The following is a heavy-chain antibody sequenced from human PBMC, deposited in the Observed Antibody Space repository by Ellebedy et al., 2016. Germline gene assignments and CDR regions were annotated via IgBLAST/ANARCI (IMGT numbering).Heavy chain of an antibody. J-gene: IGHJ4*02. Sequence: ASVKVSCKVSGYAVTEFSFNWVRQAPGKGLEWMGGFDPEERKTIYAQKFQGRVTIAADESTSTAYMELSSLRDEDTAVYYCARDLGPPIGYYFDYWGQGTLVTVSS. CDR2: FDPEERKT. V-gene: IGHV1-24*01. CDR1: GYAVTEFS. D-gene: IGHD2-15*01. CDR3: ARDLGPPIGYYFDY.